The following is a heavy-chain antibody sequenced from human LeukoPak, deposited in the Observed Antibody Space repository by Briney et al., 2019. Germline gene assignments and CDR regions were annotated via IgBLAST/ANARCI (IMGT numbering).Heavy chain of an antibody. J-gene: IGHJ4*02. CDR3: ARDPSYYYDSSGLDY. CDR2: IKQDGSEK. Sequence: GGSLRLSCAASGFTFSSYWMSWVRQAPGKGLEWVANIKQDGSEKYYVDSVKGRFTISRDNSKNTLYLQMNSLRAEDTAVYYCARDPSYYYDSSGLDYWGQGTLVTVSS. V-gene: IGHV3-7*01. CDR1: GFTFSSYW. D-gene: IGHD3-22*01.